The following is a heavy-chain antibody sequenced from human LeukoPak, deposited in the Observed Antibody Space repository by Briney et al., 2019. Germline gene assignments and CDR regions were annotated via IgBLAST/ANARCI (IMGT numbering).Heavy chain of an antibody. CDR3: ARGGAVAGLY. V-gene: IGHV3-48*03. Sequence: GGSLRLSCAASGFTFSSYEMNWVRQAPGKGLEWVSYISSSGSTTYYADSVKGRFTISRDNAKNSLYLQMNSLRGEDTAVYYCARGGAVAGLYWGQGTLVTVSS. D-gene: IGHD6-19*01. J-gene: IGHJ4*02. CDR1: GFTFSSYE. CDR2: ISSSGSTT.